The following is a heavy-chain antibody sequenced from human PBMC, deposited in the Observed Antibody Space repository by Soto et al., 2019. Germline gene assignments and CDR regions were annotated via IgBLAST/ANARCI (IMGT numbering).Heavy chain of an antibody. CDR3: ARDLTGITIFGVVHYGMDV. V-gene: IGHV1-46*01. Sequence: ASVKVSCKASGYTFTSYYMHWVRQAPGQGLEWMGIINPSGGSTSYAQKFQGRVTMTRDTSTSTVYMELSSLRSEDTAVYYCARDLTGITIFGVVHYGMDVWGQGTTVT. CDR1: GYTFTSYY. CDR2: INPSGGST. D-gene: IGHD3-3*01. J-gene: IGHJ6*02.